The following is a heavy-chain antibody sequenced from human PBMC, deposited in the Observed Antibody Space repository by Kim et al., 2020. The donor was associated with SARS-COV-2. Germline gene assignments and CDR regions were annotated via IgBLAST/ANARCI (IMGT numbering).Heavy chain of an antibody. J-gene: IGHJ4*02. CDR2: INTGNGNT. D-gene: IGHD2-15*01. CDR1: GYTFTTYA. Sequence: ASVKVSCKASGYTFTTYAMHWVRQAPGQRLEWMGWINTGNGNTKYSQKFQGRVTITRDTSASTAYMELSSLRSEDTAVYYCARARYCSGDGCYSLGWPIDYWGQGTLATVSS. CDR3: ARARYCSGDGCYSLGWPIDY. V-gene: IGHV1-3*04.